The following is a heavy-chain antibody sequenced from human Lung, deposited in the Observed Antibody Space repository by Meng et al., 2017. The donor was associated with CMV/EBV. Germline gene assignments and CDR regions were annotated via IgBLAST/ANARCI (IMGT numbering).Heavy chain of an antibody. V-gene: IGHV3-66*01. CDR1: GVSVKYKY. J-gene: IGHJ4*02. CDR2: IYRGDNT. CDR3: TGDSQLHPNLDY. D-gene: IGHD3-10*01. Sequence: EGQLVVLWGGLGQTRGSLRLSCTTSGVSVKYKYSSWVRQPPGKGLEWVSIIYRGDNTYYADSVKGRFTVSRDNSKNTMYLQMNSLRVEDTAVYYCTGDSQLHPNLDYWGQGTLVTVSS.